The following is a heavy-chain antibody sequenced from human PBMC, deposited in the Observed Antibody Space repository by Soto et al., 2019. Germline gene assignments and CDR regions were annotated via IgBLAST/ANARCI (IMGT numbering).Heavy chain of an antibody. J-gene: IGHJ4*02. V-gene: IGHV3-23*01. CDR2: IDQSGFNT. D-gene: IGHD3-10*01. Sequence: PGGSLRLSCAASGFTFSDYALSWVRQAPGKGLEWVSGIDQSGFNTYDADSVKGRFTISRDNSRNTLYLEMHSLRAEDTAVYHCAKESLGRHFDFDYWGQGTLVTVSS. CDR1: GFTFSDYA. CDR3: AKESLGRHFDFDY.